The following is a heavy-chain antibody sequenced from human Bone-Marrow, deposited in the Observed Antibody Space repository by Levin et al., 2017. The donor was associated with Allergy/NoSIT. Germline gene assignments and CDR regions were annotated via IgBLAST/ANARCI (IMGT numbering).Heavy chain of an antibody. J-gene: IGHJ5*02. CDR1: GFTFDDYA. V-gene: IGHV3-9*01. Sequence: SCAASGFTFDDYAMHWVRQAPGKGLEWVSGITWSSSVLGYADSVKGRFTISRDNAKNSLYLQMNNLRVEDAALYYCAKDRAMISGGLDPWGQGTLVTVSS. CDR3: AKDRAMISGGLDP. CDR2: ITWSSSVL. D-gene: IGHD1-26*01.